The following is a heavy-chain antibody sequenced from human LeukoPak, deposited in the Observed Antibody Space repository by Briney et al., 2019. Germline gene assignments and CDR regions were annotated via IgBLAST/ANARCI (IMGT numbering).Heavy chain of an antibody. CDR1: GGSFSDYY. CDR3: ARGSFCSGGSCYHNWFDP. D-gene: IGHD2-15*01. J-gene: IGHJ5*02. CDR2: INHSGST. V-gene: IGHV4-34*01. Sequence: SETLSLTCAVYGGSFSDYYWSWVRQPPGKGLECIGEINHSGSTNYNPSLKSRVTISVDTSKNQFSLKLSSVTAADTAVYYCARGSFCSGGSCYHNWFDPWGQGTLVTVSS.